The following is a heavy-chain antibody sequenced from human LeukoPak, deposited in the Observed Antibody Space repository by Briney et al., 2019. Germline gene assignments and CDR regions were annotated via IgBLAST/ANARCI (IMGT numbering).Heavy chain of an antibody. CDR2: ISGSGGSS. CDR1: GFTFSSSG. J-gene: IGHJ4*02. CDR3: AKSEYSGYDSYFDY. D-gene: IGHD5-12*01. V-gene: IGHV3-23*01. Sequence: GGSLRLSCAASGFTFSSSGMTWVRQAPGKGPEWVSAISGSGGSSYYADSVKGRFTISRDNSKNALYLQMNSLTAEDTAVYYCAKSEYSGYDSYFDYWGQGALVTVSS.